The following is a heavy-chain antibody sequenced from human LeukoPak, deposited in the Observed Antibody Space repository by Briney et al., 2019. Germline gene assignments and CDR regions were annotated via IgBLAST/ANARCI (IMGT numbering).Heavy chain of an antibody. J-gene: IGHJ4*02. CDR3: VKSPHASSSYFDY. V-gene: IGHV3-64D*06. CDR2: INSNGDIT. CDR1: GFTFSSFA. Sequence: GGSLRLSCSASGFTFSSFAMHWVGQAPGKGLEYVSAINSNGDITDYADSVKGRFTISRDNSKNTLYLQMSSLRGDDTSVYYCVKSPHASSSYFDYWGQGTLVTVSS. D-gene: IGHD6-13*01.